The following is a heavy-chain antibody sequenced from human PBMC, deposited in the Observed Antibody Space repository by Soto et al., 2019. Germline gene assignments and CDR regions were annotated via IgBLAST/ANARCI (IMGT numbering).Heavy chain of an antibody. CDR2: IIPIFGTA. CDR3: ARGSEAWVDY. D-gene: IGHD3-16*01. CDR1: GGTFSSYA. J-gene: IGHJ4*02. Sequence: GASVKVSCKASGGTFSSYAISWVRQAPGQGLEWMGGIIPIFGTANYAQKFQGRVTITADESTSTAYMELSSLRSDDTAVYYCARGSEAWVDYWGQGTLVTVSS. V-gene: IGHV1-69*13.